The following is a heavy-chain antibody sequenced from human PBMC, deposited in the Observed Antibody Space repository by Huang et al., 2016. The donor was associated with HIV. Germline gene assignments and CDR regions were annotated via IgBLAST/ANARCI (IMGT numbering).Heavy chain of an antibody. CDR2: ISWNSKSI. J-gene: IGHJ4*02. D-gene: IGHD5-18*01. Sequence: EVQLVESGGGLVQPGRSLRLSCAASGFTFDVYAFHWVRQAPGKGLGLVSGISWNSKSIDYADSVKGRFTISRVNAKNSLYLEMKSLRVEDTALYYCAKDASSGYSSGHSGFKVYFFDFWGQGTLVTVSS. CDR3: AKDASSGYSSGHSGFKVYFFDF. V-gene: IGHV3-9*01. CDR1: GFTFDVYA.